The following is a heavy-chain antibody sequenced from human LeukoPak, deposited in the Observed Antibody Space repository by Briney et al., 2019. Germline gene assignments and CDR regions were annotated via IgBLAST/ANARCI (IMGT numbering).Heavy chain of an antibody. CDR3: ARGRVSSSAWYSTSYHYFYMDV. CDR1: GDAISNGLYY. CDR2: VDHTRST. J-gene: IGHJ6*03. V-gene: IGHV4-61*03. Sequence: SETLSLTCTVSGDAISNGLYYWTWIRQPPGKGLEWIGYVDHTRSTNFNPSLNGRVSISRDTTKNLFSLRLRSVTAADTAVYFCARGRVSSSAWYSTSYHYFYMDVWGKGTTVTVSS. D-gene: IGHD1-1*01.